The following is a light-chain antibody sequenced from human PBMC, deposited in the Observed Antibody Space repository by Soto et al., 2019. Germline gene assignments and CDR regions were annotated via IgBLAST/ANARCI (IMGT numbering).Light chain of an antibody. CDR3: SSYAGSNNWAV. J-gene: IGLJ3*02. CDR2: EDT. CDR1: SSDVGGYNY. Sequence: QSALTQPPSASGSPGQSVTISCTGTSSDVGGYNYVSWYQQHPGKAPKLIIYEDTKRPSGVPDRFTGSKSGNTASLTVSGLQAEDDAGYYCSSYAGSNNWAVFGGGTKLTVL. V-gene: IGLV2-8*01.